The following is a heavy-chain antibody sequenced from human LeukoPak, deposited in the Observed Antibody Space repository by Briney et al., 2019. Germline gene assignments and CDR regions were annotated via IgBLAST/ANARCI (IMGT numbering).Heavy chain of an antibody. CDR2: ISNDGSRK. CDR3: ALGGYFDWLSFDY. CDR1: RFTFSRHG. Sequence: GGSLRLSCAPSRFTFSRHGMHWVRQAPGKGLEWVAIISNDGSRKYYAHSVEGRFTISRDNSKNTLYLQMDSLRAEDTAVYYCALGGYFDWLSFDYWGQGTLVTVSS. V-gene: IGHV3-30*03. J-gene: IGHJ4*02. D-gene: IGHD3-9*01.